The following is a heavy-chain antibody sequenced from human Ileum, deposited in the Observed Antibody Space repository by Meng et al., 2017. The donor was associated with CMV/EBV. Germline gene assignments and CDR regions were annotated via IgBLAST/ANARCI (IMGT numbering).Heavy chain of an antibody. V-gene: IGHV4-30-4*08. CDR3: ARTQDCSSTSCYTGFDP. Sequence: SISTGYYYWSWIRQPPGKGLEWIGFIYYTGRTYYNPSLKSRLTISVDTSNNQFSLRLSSVTAADTAVYYCARTQDCSSTSCYTGFDPWGQGTLVTVSS. J-gene: IGHJ5*02. CDR1: SISTGYYY. D-gene: IGHD2-2*01. CDR2: IYYTGRT.